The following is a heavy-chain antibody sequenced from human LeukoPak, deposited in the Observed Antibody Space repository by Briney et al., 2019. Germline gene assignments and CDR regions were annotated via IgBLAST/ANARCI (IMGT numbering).Heavy chain of an antibody. CDR3: ARLDYDSSGLIDY. J-gene: IGHJ4*02. D-gene: IGHD3-22*01. CDR1: GGPISSRSYY. CDR2: ISYSGST. Sequence: PSETLSLTCTVSGGPISSRSYYWGWIRQPPGRGLEWIGSISYSGSTYYNPSLKSRVTISVDTSKNQFSLTLSSVTAADTAVYNCARLDYDSSGLIDYWGQGTLVTVSS. V-gene: IGHV4-39*01.